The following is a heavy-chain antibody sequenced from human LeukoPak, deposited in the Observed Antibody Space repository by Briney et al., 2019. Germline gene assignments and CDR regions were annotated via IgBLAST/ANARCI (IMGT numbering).Heavy chain of an antibody. CDR3: AKDAQRGFDYSNSLEN. V-gene: IGHV3-33*06. CDR1: GFTFSSYW. CDR2: IWSDGSNQ. D-gene: IGHD4-11*01. J-gene: IGHJ4*02. Sequence: GGSLRLSCAASGFTFSSYWMSWVRQAPGKGLEWVAVIWSDGSNQYYADSVKGRFTISRDDSGNTVYLQMNSLRPEDTAVYYCAKDAQRGFDYSNSLENWGQGTPVTVST.